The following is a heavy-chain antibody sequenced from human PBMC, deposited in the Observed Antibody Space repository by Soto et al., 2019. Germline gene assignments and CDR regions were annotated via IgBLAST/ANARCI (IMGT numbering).Heavy chain of an antibody. CDR2: INPNSGGT. CDR1: GYTFTGYY. D-gene: IGHD6-13*01. CDR3: ARDAELAPHYYYYGMDV. V-gene: IGHV1-2*04. Sequence: ASVKVSCKASGYTFTGYYMHWVRQAPGQGLEWMGWINPNSGGTNYAQKFQGWVTMTRDTSISTAYMELGRLRSDDTAVYYCARDAELAPHYYYYGMDVWGQGTTVTVSS. J-gene: IGHJ6*02.